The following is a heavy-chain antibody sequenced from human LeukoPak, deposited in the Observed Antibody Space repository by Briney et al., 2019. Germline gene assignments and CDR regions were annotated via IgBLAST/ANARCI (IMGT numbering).Heavy chain of an antibody. D-gene: IGHD5-18*01. CDR3: AKEGNSFGFDH. CDR2: ISGGGDST. Sequence: PGGSLRLSCAASGFTFSSYGMTWVRQAPGKGLEWVSSISGGGDSTYYADSVKGRFTISRDNSRNTLFLQMNSLRAEDAAVYYCAKEGNSFGFDHWGRGTLVTVSS. V-gene: IGHV3-23*01. CDR1: GFTFSSYG. J-gene: IGHJ4*02.